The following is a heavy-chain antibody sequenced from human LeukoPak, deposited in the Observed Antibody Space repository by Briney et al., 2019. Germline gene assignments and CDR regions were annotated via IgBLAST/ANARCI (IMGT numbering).Heavy chain of an antibody. CDR3: ARGEAYYYDSSGYFDY. CDR2: IYTSGST. Sequence: SETLSLTCTVCGGSISSYYWSWSRQPAGKGLEWIGRIYTSGSTNYNPSLKSRVTMSVDTSKNQFSLKLSSVTAADTAVYYCARGEAYYYDSSGYFDYWGQGTLLTVSS. CDR1: GGSISSYY. J-gene: IGHJ4*02. V-gene: IGHV4-4*07. D-gene: IGHD3-22*01.